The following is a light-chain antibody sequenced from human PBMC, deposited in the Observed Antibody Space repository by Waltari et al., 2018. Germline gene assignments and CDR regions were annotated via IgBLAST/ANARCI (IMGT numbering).Light chain of an antibody. CDR2: WAS. CDR3: QQYYSLPWA. Sequence: DIVMTQSPDSLAVSLGERATINCKSSQSVLFNFNNKNYLGWYQHKPGRPPKPLIYWASTRESGVPDRFSGSGSGTDFNLTISSLQAEDVAVYYCQQYYSLPWAFGQGTEVEIK. CDR1: QSVLFNFNNKNY. V-gene: IGKV4-1*01. J-gene: IGKJ1*01.